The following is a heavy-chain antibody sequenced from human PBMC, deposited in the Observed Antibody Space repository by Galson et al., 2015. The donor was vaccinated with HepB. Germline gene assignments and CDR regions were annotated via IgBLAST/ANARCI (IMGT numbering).Heavy chain of an antibody. CDR2: INTNTGNP. Sequence: SVKVSCKASGYTFTSYGLNWVRQAPGQGLEWMGWINTNTGNPTYAQGFTGRFVFSLDTSVSTTYLQISGLKAEDTALYYCARTPYYGSGSSSNAWFDPWGQGTLVTVSS. D-gene: IGHD3-10*01. CDR1: GYTFTSYG. CDR3: ARTPYYGSGSSSNAWFDP. V-gene: IGHV7-4-1*02. J-gene: IGHJ5*02.